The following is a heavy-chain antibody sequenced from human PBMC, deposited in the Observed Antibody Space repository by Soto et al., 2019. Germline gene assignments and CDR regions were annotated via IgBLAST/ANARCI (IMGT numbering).Heavy chain of an antibody. D-gene: IGHD6-13*01. CDR2: INPNSGAT. CDR3: ARDLTQQLVLGWFDP. Sequence: ASVKFSCKASGYTFTGYYMHWVRQDPGQGLEWMGWINPNSGATNYAQKFQGTVTMTRDTSISTAYMELSRLRSDDTAVYYCARDLTQQLVLGWFDPWGQGTLVTVS. CDR1: GYTFTGYY. V-gene: IGHV1-2*02. J-gene: IGHJ5*02.